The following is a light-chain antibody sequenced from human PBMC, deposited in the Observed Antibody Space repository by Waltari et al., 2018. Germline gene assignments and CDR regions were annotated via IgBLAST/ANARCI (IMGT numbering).Light chain of an antibody. CDR1: QGISNY. J-gene: IGKJ3*01. V-gene: IGKV1-27*01. CDR3: QKYDSAPFT. Sequence: DIQMTQSPSSLSASVGDRVTIPCRASQGISNYLAWYQQKPGKVPKLQIYAASTLHSGVPSRFSGSGSGTDFTLTISSLQPEDVATYYCQKYDSAPFTFGPGTTVDIK. CDR2: AAS.